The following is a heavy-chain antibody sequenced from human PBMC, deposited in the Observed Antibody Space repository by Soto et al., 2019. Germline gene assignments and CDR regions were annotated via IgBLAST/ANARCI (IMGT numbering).Heavy chain of an antibody. Sequence: RLPCTASGFSISSFGRHRVRQTPGKGLEWLAIISFEGSNKYSADSVKGRFTISRDNSKNPLYLQMNSLRPEDTAVYYCAKKWANLVAGRVFDSWGQGTPVTVYS. D-gene: IGHD6-19*01. CDR2: ISFEGSNK. CDR1: GFSISSFG. V-gene: IGHV3-30*18. CDR3: AKKWANLVAGRVFDS. J-gene: IGHJ4*02.